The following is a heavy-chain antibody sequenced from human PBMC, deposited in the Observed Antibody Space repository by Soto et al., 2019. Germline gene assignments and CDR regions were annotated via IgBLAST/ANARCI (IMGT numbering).Heavy chain of an antibody. J-gene: IGHJ6*02. D-gene: IGHD3-3*01. CDR1: GGSISSSSYY. Sequence: PSETLSLTCTVSGGSISSSSYYWGWIRQPPGKGLEWIGSIYYSGSTYYNPSLKSRVTISVDTSKNQFSLKLSSVTAADTAVYYCARTLLEWFGMDVWGQGTTVTV. CDR2: IYYSGST. V-gene: IGHV4-39*01. CDR3: ARTLLEWFGMDV.